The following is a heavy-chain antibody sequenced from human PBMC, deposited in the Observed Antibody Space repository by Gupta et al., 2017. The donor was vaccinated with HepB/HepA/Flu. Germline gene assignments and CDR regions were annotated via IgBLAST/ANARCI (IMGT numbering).Heavy chain of an antibody. V-gene: IGHV4-39*01. D-gene: IGHD3-3*01. CDR2: IYYSGST. CDR3: AIHTDCGSGYNWFDP. J-gene: IGHJ5*02. CDR1: GGSISSSSSY. Sequence: QLQLQESGPGLVKPSETLSLPCTVSGGSISSSSSYWGWIRQPPGKGLEWIGSIYYSGSTYYNRALKSRVTISVDKSKNKVSLKLSSVPAAETAVYYCAIHTDCGSGYNWFDPRGQGTMVTVYS.